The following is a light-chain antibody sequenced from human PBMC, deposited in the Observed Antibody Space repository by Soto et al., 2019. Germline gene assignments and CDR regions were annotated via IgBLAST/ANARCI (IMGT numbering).Light chain of an antibody. CDR2: GAS. J-gene: IGKJ5*01. V-gene: IGKV1-39*01. CDR3: QQTYATPIT. Sequence: DIPMTQSPSSLSASVGDRVTITCRASHPISNYLNWYQHIPGKAPKLLIYGASTLQSGVPSRFSGSESGTDVTLTITSLQPEDCATYYCQQTYATPITFGQGTRLEIK. CDR1: HPISNY.